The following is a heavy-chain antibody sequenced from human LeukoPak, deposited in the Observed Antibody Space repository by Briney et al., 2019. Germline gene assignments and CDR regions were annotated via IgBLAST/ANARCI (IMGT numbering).Heavy chain of an antibody. CDR2: INLNSGGT. CDR1: GYTFTDYY. D-gene: IGHD3-10*01. J-gene: IGHJ4*02. CDR3: VRGLREHGVY. V-gene: IGHV1-2*02. Sequence: AASVKVSCKASGYTFTDYYMDWVRQAPGQGLEWMGWINLNSGGTKYAQKFQGRVTITRDTSISTVYMELSRLGSDDTAVYYCVRGLREHGVYWGQGTLVAVSS.